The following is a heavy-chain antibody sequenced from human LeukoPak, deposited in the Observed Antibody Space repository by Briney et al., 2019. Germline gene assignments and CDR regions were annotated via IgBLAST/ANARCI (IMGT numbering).Heavy chain of an antibody. CDR3: ASGAHYGANSPDY. CDR2: ISGSGGTT. D-gene: IGHD4-23*01. V-gene: IGHV3-23*01. J-gene: IGHJ4*02. CDR1: GFTFSTNA. Sequence: GGSLRLSCAASGFTFSTNAMTWVRQAPGKGLEWVSAISGSGGTTYYADSGKGRFTISRDNSKNKLYLQMNSLRIEDTGVYYCASGAHYGANSPDYWGQGTLVTVSS.